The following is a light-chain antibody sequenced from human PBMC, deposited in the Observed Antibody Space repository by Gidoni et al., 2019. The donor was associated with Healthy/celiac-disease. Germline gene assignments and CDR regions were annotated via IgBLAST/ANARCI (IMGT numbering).Light chain of an antibody. CDR2: AAS. V-gene: IGKV1-9*01. J-gene: IGKJ3*01. Sequence: DIQLTQSPSFLSASVGDRVTITCRASQGISSYLAWYQQKPGKAPKLLIYAASTLQSGVPSRFSGSGSGTEFTLTISSLQPEDFATYYCQQLNSYPVWFTFGPGTKVDIK. CDR1: QGISSY. CDR3: QQLNSYPVWFT.